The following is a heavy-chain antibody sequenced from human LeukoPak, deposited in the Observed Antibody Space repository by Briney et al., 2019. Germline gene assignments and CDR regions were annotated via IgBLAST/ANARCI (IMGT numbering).Heavy chain of an antibody. Sequence: SETLSLTCSVSGDSISTSSSYWGWIRQPPGKGLEWIGSIYYSGSTYYNTSLKSRVTISVDTSKNQFSLKLSSVTAADTAVYYCTRGPSDSYGNLFDYWGQGTLVTVSS. J-gene: IGHJ4*02. CDR1: GDSISTSSSY. CDR2: IYYSGST. CDR3: TRGPSDSYGNLFDY. V-gene: IGHV4-39*07. D-gene: IGHD5-18*01.